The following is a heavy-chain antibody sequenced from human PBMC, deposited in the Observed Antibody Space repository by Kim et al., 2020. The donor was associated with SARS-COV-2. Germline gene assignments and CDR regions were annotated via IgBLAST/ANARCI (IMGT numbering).Heavy chain of an antibody. J-gene: IGHJ5*02. V-gene: IGHV5-51*01. CDR2: IYPGDSDT. CDR1: GYSFTSYW. Sequence: GESLKISCKGSGYSFTSYWIGWVRQMPGKGLEWMGIIYPGDSDTRYSPSFQGQVTISADKSISTAYLQWSSLKASDTAMYYCARRGSGWFQTDNWFDPWGQGTLVTVSS. CDR3: ARRGSGWFQTDNWFDP. D-gene: IGHD6-19*01.